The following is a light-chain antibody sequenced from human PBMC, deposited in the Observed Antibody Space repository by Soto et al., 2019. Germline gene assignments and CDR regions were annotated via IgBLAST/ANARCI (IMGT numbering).Light chain of an antibody. CDR2: AAS. CDR3: QQTSTALSIT. CDR1: ESIARH. V-gene: IGKV1-39*01. J-gene: IGKJ5*01. Sequence: DIQMTQSPSSLSASVGDRVTITCRASESIARHLNWYQQKPGKAPKLLIYAASSLQNGVPSRFRGGGSGTDFPLTIINLQPEDFATYYCQQTSTALSITFGQGTRLEIK.